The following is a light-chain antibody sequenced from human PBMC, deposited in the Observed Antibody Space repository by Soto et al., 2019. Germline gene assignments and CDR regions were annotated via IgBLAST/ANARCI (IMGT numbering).Light chain of an antibody. V-gene: IGKV3-15*01. CDR3: QQYNNWPLS. Sequence: EVVLTQSPGTLSLSPGDRATLSCRAGQGVTTNFAWYQQKSGQSPRLLIYDVSIRATGVPARFSATGSETDFTLTIIGLQSGDSAVYFCQQYNNWPLSFGQGTRLEIK. CDR2: DVS. CDR1: QGVTTN. J-gene: IGKJ5*01.